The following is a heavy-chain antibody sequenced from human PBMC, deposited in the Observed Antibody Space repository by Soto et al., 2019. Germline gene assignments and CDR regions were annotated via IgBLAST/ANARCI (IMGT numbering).Heavy chain of an antibody. CDR1: GGTFSTYT. J-gene: IGHJ5*02. D-gene: IGHD3-22*01. V-gene: IGHV1-69*13. Sequence: SVKVSCKSSGGTFSTYTLAWVRQAPGQGLEWVGGIIPIFGTANYPQKFKGRVTLTAHESTSTAYMELSSLRSEDTAVYYCARSQDSSGYWNSCFDPWGQGALVTVS. CDR3: ARSQDSSGYWNSCFDP. CDR2: IIPIFGTA.